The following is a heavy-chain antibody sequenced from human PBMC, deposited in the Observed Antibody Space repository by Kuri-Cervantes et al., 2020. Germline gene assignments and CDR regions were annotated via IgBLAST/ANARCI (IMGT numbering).Heavy chain of an antibody. D-gene: IGHD2/OR15-2a*01. V-gene: IGHV3-21*01. CDR2: ISSSSTYI. Sequence: GESLKISCAASGFTFSSYNMNWVRQAPGKGLEWVSSISSSSTYIYYADSVKGRFTISRDNAENSLYLQMNSLRAEDTAVYYCARDWGFQDYFPDYWGQGTLVTVSS. CDR1: GFTFSSYN. CDR3: ARDWGFQDYFPDY. J-gene: IGHJ4*02.